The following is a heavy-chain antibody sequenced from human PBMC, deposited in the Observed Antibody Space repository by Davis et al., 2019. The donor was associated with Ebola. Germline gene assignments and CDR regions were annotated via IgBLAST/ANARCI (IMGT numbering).Heavy chain of an antibody. V-gene: IGHV3-23*01. CDR2: IYNGGST. Sequence: GESLKISCAASGFTFISYAMSWVRQAPGKGLEWVSVIYNGGSTYYADSVKGRFTISRDNAKNSLYLQMNSLRAEDTAVYYCAFGHDYGDYPDYWGQGTLVTVSS. CDR3: AFGHDYGDYPDY. J-gene: IGHJ4*02. D-gene: IGHD4-17*01. CDR1: GFTFISYA.